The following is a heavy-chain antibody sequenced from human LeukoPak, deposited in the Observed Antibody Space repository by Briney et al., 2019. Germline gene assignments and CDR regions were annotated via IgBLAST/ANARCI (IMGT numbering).Heavy chain of an antibody. CDR2: IKQDGSEK. J-gene: IGHJ4*02. CDR1: GFTFSTSW. V-gene: IGHV3-7*03. Sequence: SGGSLRLSCAASGFTFSTSWMTWVRQAPGKGLEWVANIKQDGSEKYYVDSVKGRFAVSRDNAKNSLYLQMNSLRAEDTAVYYCTTGIRGDWGQGTLVTVSS. CDR3: TTGIRGD. D-gene: IGHD3-10*01.